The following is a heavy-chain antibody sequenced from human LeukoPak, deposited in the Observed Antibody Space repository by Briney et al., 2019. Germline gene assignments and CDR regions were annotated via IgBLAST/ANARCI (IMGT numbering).Heavy chain of an antibody. D-gene: IGHD3-22*01. Sequence: PGGSLRLSCAASGFTFNAYGMNWVRQAPGKGLEWVPSISSSSTYIYYADSVKGRFTISRDNAKNSLYLQMNSLRAEDTAVYYCAREWRYYDSSGYYDYWGQGTLVTVSS. CDR3: AREWRYYDSSGYYDY. V-gene: IGHV3-21*01. CDR1: GFTFNAYG. J-gene: IGHJ4*02. CDR2: ISSSSTYI.